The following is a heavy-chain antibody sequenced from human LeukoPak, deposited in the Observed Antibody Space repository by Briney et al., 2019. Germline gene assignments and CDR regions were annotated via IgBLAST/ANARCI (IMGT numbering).Heavy chain of an antibody. CDR3: ARRGGSSWYFHWFDP. J-gene: IGHJ5*02. V-gene: IGHV4-34*01. CDR2: INHSGST. Sequence: SETLSLTCAVYGGSFSGYYWSWIRQPPGKGLEWIGEINHSGSTNYNPSLKSRVTISVDTSKNRFSLKLSSVTAADTAVYYCARRGGSSWYFHWFDPWGQGTLVTVSS. D-gene: IGHD6-13*01. CDR1: GGSFSGYY.